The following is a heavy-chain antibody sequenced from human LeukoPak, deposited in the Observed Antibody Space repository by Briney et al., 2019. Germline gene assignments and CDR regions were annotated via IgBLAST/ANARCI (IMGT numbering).Heavy chain of an antibody. CDR2: IYHSGST. CDR1: GGSISSGGYY. V-gene: IGHV4-30-2*01. CDR3: ARDEIVVVPAATDYYYYYMDV. D-gene: IGHD2-2*01. Sequence: SETLSLTCTVSGGSISSGGYYWSWIRQPPGKGLEWIGYIYHSGSTYYNPSLKSRLTLSVDRSKNQFSLKLSSVTAADTAVYYCARDEIVVVPAATDYYYYYMDVWGKGTTVTVSS. J-gene: IGHJ6*03.